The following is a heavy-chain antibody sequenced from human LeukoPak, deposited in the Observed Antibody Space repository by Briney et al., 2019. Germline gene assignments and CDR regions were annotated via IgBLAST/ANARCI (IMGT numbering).Heavy chain of an antibody. V-gene: IGHV3-73*01. CDR1: GLTFSVSA. CDR2: IKTKADNYAT. D-gene: IGHD6-25*01. Sequence: PGGSLRLSCSASGLTFSVSAIHWVRQASGKGLEWVGRIKTKADNYATAYAASVKGRFTIFRDDSTNTAYLQMNSLKTEDTAVYYCTHPAYYYNVDAWGKGTTVTVSS. CDR3: THPAYYYNVDA. J-gene: IGHJ6*04.